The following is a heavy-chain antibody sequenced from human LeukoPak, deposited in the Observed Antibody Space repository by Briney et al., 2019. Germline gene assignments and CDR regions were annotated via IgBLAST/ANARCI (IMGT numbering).Heavy chain of an antibody. CDR2: IYPGDSHA. D-gene: IGHD2-21*02. V-gene: IGHV5-51*01. J-gene: IGHJ6*02. CDR1: GYTFNTYL. Sequence: GESLKISCKGSGYTFNTYLIVWVRQMPGKGLECMGTIYPGDSHARYSPSFQGQVTISADKSITTAYLQWSSLKASDTAVYFCARRAYCGGDCTRAYYSYFAMDVWGQGTTVTVSS. CDR3: ARRAYCGGDCTRAYYSYFAMDV.